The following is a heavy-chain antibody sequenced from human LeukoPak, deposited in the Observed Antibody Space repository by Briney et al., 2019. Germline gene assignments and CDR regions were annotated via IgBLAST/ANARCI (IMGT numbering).Heavy chain of an antibody. CDR2: IYYSGST. CDR3: AREGGLTWFDP. V-gene: IGHV4-59*12. J-gene: IGHJ5*02. D-gene: IGHD3-16*01. Sequence: PSETLSLTCTVSGGSISSYYWSWIRQPPGKGLEWIGYIYYSGSTNYNPSLKSRVTISVDTSKNQFSLKLSSVTAADTAVYYCAREGGLTWFDPWGQGTLVTVSS. CDR1: GGSISSYY.